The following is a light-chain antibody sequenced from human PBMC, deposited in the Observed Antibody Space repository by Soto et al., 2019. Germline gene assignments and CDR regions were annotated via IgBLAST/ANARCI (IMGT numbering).Light chain of an antibody. V-gene: IGKV4-1*01. Sequence: DIVMTQSPDSLAVSLGERATINCKSSQSVLYSSNNKNYLAWYQQKPGQPPKLLIYWASTRESGVPDRFSGSGSGKDFTLSISSLQAEDVAVYYCQQYYSTPPAFGQGT. CDR1: QSVLYSSNNKNY. J-gene: IGKJ1*01. CDR2: WAS. CDR3: QQYYSTPPA.